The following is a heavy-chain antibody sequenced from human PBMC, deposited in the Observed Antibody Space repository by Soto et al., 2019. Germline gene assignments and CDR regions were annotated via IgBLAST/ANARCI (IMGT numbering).Heavy chain of an antibody. D-gene: IGHD3-22*01. J-gene: IGHJ5*02. V-gene: IGHV1-2*02. CDR3: ARDPSVTPKYYYDSSGYYCWFDP. CDR1: GYTFAGYY. Sequence: ASVKVSCKASGYTFAGYYMHWVRQAPGQGLEWMGWINPNSGGTNYAQKLQGRVTMTRDTSISTAYMELSRLRSDDTAVYYCARDPSVTPKYYYDSSGYYCWFDPWGQGTLGTVSP. CDR2: INPNSGGT.